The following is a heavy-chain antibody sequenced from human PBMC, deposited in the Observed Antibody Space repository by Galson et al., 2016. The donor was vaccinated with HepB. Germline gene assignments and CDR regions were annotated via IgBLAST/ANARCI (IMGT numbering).Heavy chain of an antibody. Sequence: QSGAEVKKPGESLKISCKASGYSFTGYWIGWVRQMPGKGLEWMGIIYPRDSDTKYSPSFEGLVTISVDRSVKTAYLQWNILKATDAAIYFCARHGDPALWFGDSLEAYAMDVWGQGTTVIVS. J-gene: IGHJ6*02. V-gene: IGHV5-51*01. CDR3: ARHGDPALWFGDSLEAYAMDV. CDR1: GYSFTGYW. D-gene: IGHD3-10*01. CDR2: IYPRDSDT.